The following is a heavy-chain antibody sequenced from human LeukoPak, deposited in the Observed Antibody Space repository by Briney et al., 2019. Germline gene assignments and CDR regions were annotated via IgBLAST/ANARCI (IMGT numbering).Heavy chain of an antibody. CDR2: IYYSGST. V-gene: IGHV4-59*01. J-gene: IGHJ3*02. D-gene: IGHD1-26*01. CDR1: GGSISSYY. CDR3: AREREIREGEPHPIDAFDI. Sequence: SETLSLTCTVSGGSISSYYWSWIRQPPGKGLEWIGYIYYSGSTNYNPSLKSRVTISVDTSKNQFSLKLRSVTAADTAVYYCAREREIREGEPHPIDAFDIWGQGTMVTVSS.